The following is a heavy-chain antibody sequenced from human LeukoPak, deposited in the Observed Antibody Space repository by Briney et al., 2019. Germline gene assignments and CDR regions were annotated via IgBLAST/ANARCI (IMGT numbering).Heavy chain of an antibody. CDR1: GFTFSSYG. CDR3: AKDLVAVATHTLIDY. J-gene: IGHJ4*02. D-gene: IGHD6-19*01. Sequence: GGSLRLSCAASGFTFSSYGMHWVRQAPGKGLEWVALIRYDGSNKYYADSVQGRFTISRDNSKNTVYLQMNSLRAEDTAVYYCAKDLVAVATHTLIDYWGQGTLVTVSS. V-gene: IGHV3-30*02. CDR2: IRYDGSNK.